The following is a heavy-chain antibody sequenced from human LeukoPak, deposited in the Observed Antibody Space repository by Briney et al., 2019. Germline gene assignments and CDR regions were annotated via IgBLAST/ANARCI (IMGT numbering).Heavy chain of an antibody. D-gene: IGHD3-10*01. Sequence: PPGGSLRLSCAASGFTFSSYSMNWVRQAPGKGLEWVSYISSSSSTIYYADSVKGRFTISRDNAKNSLYLQMNSLRAEDTAVYYCAKDYTARSYYGSGSYYPKNWFDPWGQGTLVTVSS. CDR1: GFTFSSYS. CDR2: ISSSSSTI. CDR3: AKDYTARSYYGSGSYYPKNWFDP. J-gene: IGHJ5*02. V-gene: IGHV3-48*04.